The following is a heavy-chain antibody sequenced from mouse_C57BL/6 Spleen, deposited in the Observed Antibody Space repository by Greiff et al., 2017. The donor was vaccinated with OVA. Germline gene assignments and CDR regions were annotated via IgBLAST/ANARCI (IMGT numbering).Heavy chain of an antibody. Sequence: EVQLVESGGGLVKPGGSLKLSCAASGFTFSSYAMSWVRQTPEKRLEWVATISDGGSYTYYPDNVKGRFTISRDNAKNNLYLQMSHLKSEDTAMYYCARDRLRSLAYWGQGTLVTVSS. CDR3: ARDRLRSLAY. J-gene: IGHJ3*01. V-gene: IGHV5-4*01. CDR1: GFTFSSYA. CDR2: ISDGGSYT. D-gene: IGHD1-1*01.